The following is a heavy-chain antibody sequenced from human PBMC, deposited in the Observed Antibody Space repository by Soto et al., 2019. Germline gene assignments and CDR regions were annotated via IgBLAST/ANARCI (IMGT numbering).Heavy chain of an antibody. CDR2: ISYDGSNK. CDR3: AKEAYDSSGYSTPFDYFYYGMDV. V-gene: IGHV3-30*18. CDR1: GFTFSSYG. Sequence: GGSLRLSCAASGFTFSSYGMHWVRQAPGKGLEWVAVISYDGSNKYYADSVKGRFTISRDNSKNTLYLQMNSLRAEDTAVYYCAKEAYDSSGYSTPFDYFYYGMDVWGQGTTVTVSS. J-gene: IGHJ6*02. D-gene: IGHD3-22*01.